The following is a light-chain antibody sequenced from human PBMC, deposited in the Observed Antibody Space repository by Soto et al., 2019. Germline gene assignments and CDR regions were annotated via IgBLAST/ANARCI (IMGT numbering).Light chain of an antibody. CDR2: DVI. CDR1: SSDVGGYNY. V-gene: IGLV2-14*03. Sequence: QSALTQPASVSGSPGQSITISCTGTSSDVGGYNYVSWCQHHPGKAPELIIFDVINRPSGVSNRFSGSKSGNTASLTIFGLQADDEADYYCFSYTSRTIYVFGTGTKLTVL. CDR3: FSYTSRTIYV. J-gene: IGLJ1*01.